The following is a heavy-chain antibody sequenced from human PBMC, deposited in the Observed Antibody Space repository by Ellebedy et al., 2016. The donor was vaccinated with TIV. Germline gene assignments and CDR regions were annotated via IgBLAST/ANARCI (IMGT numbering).Heavy chain of an antibody. V-gene: IGHV1-46*01. D-gene: IGHD1-26*01. J-gene: IGHJ4*02. Sequence: AASVKVSCKASGYSFSSYYMHWVRQAPGQGLEWMGIINPNDDTKYYTQNFQGRVTVTRDTSTSTVYMELRSLRSEDTAVYYCARLLASGSYAWGQGTLVTVSS. CDR1: GYSFSSYY. CDR3: ARLLASGSYA. CDR2: INPNDDTK.